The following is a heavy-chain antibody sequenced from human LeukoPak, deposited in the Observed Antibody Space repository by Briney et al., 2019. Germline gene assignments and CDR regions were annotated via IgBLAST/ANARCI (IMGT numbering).Heavy chain of an antibody. J-gene: IGHJ3*02. CDR3: ARPRAAPGAFDN. D-gene: IGHD6-25*01. CDR2: TNPSGGST. Sequence: ASVKVSCKASVYAFTSYYMHWVRQAPGPGLEWMGITNPSGGSTSYEQKFPGRVTITRDTSTTKVYLELSRLRSEDTAVYYCARPRAAPGAFDNWGQGTMVTVSS. CDR1: VYAFTSYY. V-gene: IGHV1-46*01.